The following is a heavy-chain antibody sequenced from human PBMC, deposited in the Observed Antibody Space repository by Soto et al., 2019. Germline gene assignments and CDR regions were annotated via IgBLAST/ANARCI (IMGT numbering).Heavy chain of an antibody. V-gene: IGHV1-3*01. CDR3: ARPSGGSQGFDY. CDR1: GYTFTSYA. D-gene: IGHD3-10*01. CDR2: INAGNGNT. J-gene: IGHJ4*02. Sequence: RASVKVSCKASGYTFTSYAMHWVRQAPGQRLEWMGWINAGNGNTKYSQKFQGRVTITRDTSASTAYMELSSLRSEDTAVYYCARPSGGSQGFDYWGQGTLVTVSS.